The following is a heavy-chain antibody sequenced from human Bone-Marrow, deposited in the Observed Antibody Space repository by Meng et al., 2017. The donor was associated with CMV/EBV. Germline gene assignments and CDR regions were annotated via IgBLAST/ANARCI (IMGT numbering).Heavy chain of an antibody. D-gene: IGHD1-26*01. CDR1: GFSVSSNY. CDR3: ARGKVGAQYGPYYYGMDV. CDR2: IYSGTNT. Sequence: GGSLRLSCAASGFSVSSNYMSWVRQAPGKGLEWVSVIYSGTNTYYADSVKGRFTISRDNSKNTLYLQMNSLRAEDTAVYCCARGKVGAQYGPYYYGMDVWGQGTTVTVSS. J-gene: IGHJ6*02. V-gene: IGHV3-53*01.